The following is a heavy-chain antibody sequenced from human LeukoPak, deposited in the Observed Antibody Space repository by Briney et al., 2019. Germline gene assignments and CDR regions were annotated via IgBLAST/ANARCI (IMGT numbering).Heavy chain of an antibody. CDR2: IDRDGSRI. Sequence: PGGSLRLSCAVSGFTFSSYWMHWVRQAPGKGLVWVSRIDRDGSRINYADSVKGRFTISRDNGKNTLFLQMNSLRAEDAAVYYCVRGSSSYLFAYNWFDPWGQGTLVTVSS. J-gene: IGHJ5*02. CDR3: VRGSSSYLFAYNWFDP. CDR1: GFTFSSYW. D-gene: IGHD6-6*01. V-gene: IGHV3-74*01.